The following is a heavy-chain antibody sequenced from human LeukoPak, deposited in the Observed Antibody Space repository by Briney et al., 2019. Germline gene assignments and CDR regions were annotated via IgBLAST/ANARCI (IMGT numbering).Heavy chain of an antibody. CDR3: ATLLSAPRDY. V-gene: IGHV4-39*01. D-gene: IGHD3-10*01. Sequence: SETLSLTCTVSGGSISGTTSYWGWIRQPQGKGLQWIGSIYYSGNTYYNPSLKSRVTISVDTSKNQFSLTLNSVTAADTAVYYCATLLSAPRDYWGQGTLVTVSS. CDR1: GGSISGTTSY. CDR2: IYYSGNT. J-gene: IGHJ4*02.